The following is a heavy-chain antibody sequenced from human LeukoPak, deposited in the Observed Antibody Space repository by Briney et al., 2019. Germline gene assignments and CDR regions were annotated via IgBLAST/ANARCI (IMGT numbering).Heavy chain of an antibody. J-gene: IGHJ4*02. D-gene: IGHD6-19*01. V-gene: IGHV3-9*03. CDR3: AKASGYSSGWYDY. CDR1: GFTFDDYA. Sequence: PGGSLRLPCASSGFTFDDYALHWVRQAPGKGLEWVSSINWNSGSIGYADSVKGRLTISRDNAKNFLYLQMNSLRAEDMALYYCAKASGYSSGWYDYWGQGTLVTVSS. CDR2: INWNSGSI.